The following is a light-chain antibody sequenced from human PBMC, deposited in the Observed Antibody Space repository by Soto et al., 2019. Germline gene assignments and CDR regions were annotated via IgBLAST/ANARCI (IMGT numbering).Light chain of an antibody. CDR3: QQYDNPPPLT. V-gene: IGKV1-33*01. CDR2: DAS. Sequence: DVQMTQSPSSLSASVGDRVTITCQASQDISNYLNWYQQKPGKAPILLIYDASNLETGVPSRFSGSGSGTDFTFTISSMQPEDIATYYCQQYDNPPPLTFGGGTKVEIK. CDR1: QDISNY. J-gene: IGKJ4*01.